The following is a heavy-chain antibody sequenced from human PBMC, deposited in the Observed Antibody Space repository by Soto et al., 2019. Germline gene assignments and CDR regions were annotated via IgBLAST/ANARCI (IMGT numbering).Heavy chain of an antibody. CDR3: ARGEQYSGRIFDY. CDR2: TYYRSKWYY. D-gene: IGHD1-26*01. V-gene: IGHV6-1*01. CDR1: GDSVSSNSAG. J-gene: IGHJ4*01. Sequence: SQTLSLTCAITGDSVSSNSAGWSWVRQSPSRGIEWLGRTYYRSKWYYEYAVSVRGRITINPDTSKNQYSLQLNSVTPEDTAVYFCARGEQYSGRIFDYWGQGTLVTVSS.